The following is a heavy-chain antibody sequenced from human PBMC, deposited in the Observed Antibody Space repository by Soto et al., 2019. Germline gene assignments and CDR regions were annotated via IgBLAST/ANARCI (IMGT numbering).Heavy chain of an antibody. CDR1: GFNFSKFG. Sequence: GGSLRLSCAASGFNFSKFGMYWVRQAPGKGLEWVAVIWYDGSQKYYADSVKGRFTISRDNSNNTLYLQMSSLRAEDTAVYYCAKEVWGLYTFGRPLDNWGHGTLVTVSS. D-gene: IGHD3-16*01. CDR2: IWYDGSQK. CDR3: AKEVWGLYTFGRPLDN. J-gene: IGHJ4*01. V-gene: IGHV3-33*06.